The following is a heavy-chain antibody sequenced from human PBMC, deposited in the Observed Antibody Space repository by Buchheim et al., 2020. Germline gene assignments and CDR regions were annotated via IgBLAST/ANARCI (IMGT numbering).Heavy chain of an antibody. V-gene: IGHV3-30*18. J-gene: IGHJ4*02. CDR3: AKDKGWQQTDYYFDY. Sequence: QVQLVESGGGVVQPGRSLRLSCAASGFSFSNYGMHWVRQAPGKGLEWVAVISYDGINEYYADSVKGRFAVSRDSSRNTLFLQMNSLRTGDTAVYFCAKDKGWQQTDYYFDYWGQGTL. D-gene: IGHD4-23*01. CDR1: GFSFSNYG. CDR2: ISYDGINE.